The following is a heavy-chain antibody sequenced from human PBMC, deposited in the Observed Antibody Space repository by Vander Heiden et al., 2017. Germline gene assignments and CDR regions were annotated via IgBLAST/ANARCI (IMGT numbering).Heavy chain of an antibody. Sequence: QVQLVQSGAEVKKPGSSVKVSCKDSGGTFSSYAISRVRQAPGQGLEWMGGILPIFGTANYAQKFQGRVTITADESTSTAYMELSSLRSEDTAVYYCAREEDCSSTSCYSKVLQNWFDPWGQGTLVTVSS. J-gene: IGHJ5*02. CDR1: GGTFSSYA. CDR2: ILPIFGTA. D-gene: IGHD2-2*02. CDR3: AREEDCSSTSCYSKVLQNWFDP. V-gene: IGHV1-69*01.